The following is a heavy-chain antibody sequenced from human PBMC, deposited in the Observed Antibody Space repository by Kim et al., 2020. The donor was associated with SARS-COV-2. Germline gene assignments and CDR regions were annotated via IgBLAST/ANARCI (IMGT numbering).Heavy chain of an antibody. J-gene: IGHJ4*02. Sequence: GGSLRLSCAASGFTFSSYSMNWVRQAPGKGLEWVSSISSSSSYIYYADSVKGRFTISRDNAKNSLYLQMNSLRAEDTAEYYCARDDGDYKLDYWGQGTLVTVSS. CDR3: ARDDGDYKLDY. CDR2: ISSSSSYI. D-gene: IGHD4-17*01. CDR1: GFTFSSYS. V-gene: IGHV3-21*01.